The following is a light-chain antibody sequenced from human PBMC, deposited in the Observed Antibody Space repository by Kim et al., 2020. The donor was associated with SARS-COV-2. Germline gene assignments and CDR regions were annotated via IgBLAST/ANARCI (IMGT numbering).Light chain of an antibody. CDR2: KAS. V-gene: IGKV1-5*03. Sequence: ASVGDTVTITCRASEDINRYLAWHQQKPGKAPTLLMYKASTLQRGVPSRFSGSGYGTDFTLTISSLQPDDFATYTCQQYRSYPTFGQGTKVEIK. J-gene: IGKJ1*01. CDR3: QQYRSYPT. CDR1: EDINRY.